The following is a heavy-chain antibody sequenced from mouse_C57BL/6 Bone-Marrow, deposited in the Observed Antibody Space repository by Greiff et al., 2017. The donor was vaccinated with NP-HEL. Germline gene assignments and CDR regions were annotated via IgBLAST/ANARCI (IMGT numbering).Heavy chain of an antibody. CDR2: IYSSDSDT. CDR1: GYTFTSYW. V-gene: IGHV1-61*01. Sequence: VKLQQPGAELVRPGSSVLLSCKASGYTFTSYWMDWVKQRPGQGLEWIGNIYSSDSDTHYNLKFTDKATLTVDKSSRTAYMQLSSLTSEDSSVYYCARGPSITTVVAPWFAYWGQGTLVTVSA. CDR3: ARGPSITTVVAPWFAY. J-gene: IGHJ3*01. D-gene: IGHD1-1*01.